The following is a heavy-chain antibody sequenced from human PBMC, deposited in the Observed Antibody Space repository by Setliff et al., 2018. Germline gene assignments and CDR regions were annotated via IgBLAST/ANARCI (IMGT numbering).Heavy chain of an antibody. D-gene: IGHD6-6*01. CDR1: GYTLINYG. CDR2: IGAYTGNT. V-gene: IGHV1-18*01. Sequence: ASVKVSCKASGYTLINYGISWVRQAPGQGLEWMGWIGAYTGNTNYAQKFQGRVTMTTDTSTDTAYMELSSLRSEDTAVYYCATAPPYSSSLNWFDPWGQGTLVTVSS. J-gene: IGHJ5*02. CDR3: ATAPPYSSSLNWFDP.